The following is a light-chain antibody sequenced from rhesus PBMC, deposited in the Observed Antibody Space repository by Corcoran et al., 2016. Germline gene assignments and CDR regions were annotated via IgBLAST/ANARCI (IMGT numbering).Light chain of an antibody. Sequence: DIVMTQTPLSLPVTPGEPASISCRSSQSLLDSDDGNTYLEWYLQKPGQSPQPLIYEVSNRASGVPARFSGSWADVDCTLKIRRVETEDVVVYYCMQGREYPLTFGGGTKVEIK. V-gene: IGKV2S20*01. J-gene: IGKJ4*01. CDR3: MQGREYPLT. CDR1: QSLLDSDDGNTY. CDR2: EVS.